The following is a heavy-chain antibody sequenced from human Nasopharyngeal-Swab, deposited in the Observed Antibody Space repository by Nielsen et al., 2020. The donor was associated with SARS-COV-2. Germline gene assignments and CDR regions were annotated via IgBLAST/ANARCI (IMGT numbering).Heavy chain of an antibody. CDR2: VSQGGGT. Sequence: WIRQPPGKGLEWIGEVSQGGGTNYNPSLKNRVTISVATSKNQFSLKLSSVTAAETAVYYCARGGAGVVPYHVRGRGKYGSYYYMDVWGKGTTVTVSS. D-gene: IGHD2-2*01. V-gene: IGHV4-34*01. CDR3: ARGGAGVVPYHVRGRGKYGSYYYMDV. J-gene: IGHJ6*03.